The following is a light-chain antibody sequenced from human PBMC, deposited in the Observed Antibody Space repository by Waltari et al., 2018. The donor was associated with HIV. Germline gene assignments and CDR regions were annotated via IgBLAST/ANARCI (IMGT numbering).Light chain of an antibody. CDR3: QQYNEWRALT. Sequence: ILLTQSPATVSVSPGERATLSCTASQSIFSNLAWYQHRPGQAPRLLICDASTSGAGVPGRFSGTASGTEFTLTISNLQSEDVGLYYCQQYNEWRALTFGGGTRVEV. CDR1: QSIFSN. V-gene: IGKV3-15*01. J-gene: IGKJ4*01. CDR2: DAS.